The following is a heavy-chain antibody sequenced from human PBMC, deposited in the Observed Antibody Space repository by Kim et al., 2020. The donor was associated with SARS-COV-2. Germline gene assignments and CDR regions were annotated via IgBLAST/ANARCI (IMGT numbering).Heavy chain of an antibody. J-gene: IGHJ4*02. Sequence: ASVKVSCKASGYTFTSYAMHWVRQAPGQRLEWMGWINAGNGNTKYSQKFQGRVTITRDTSASTAYMELSSLRSEDTAVYYCARDRITTIGSGRQPAASYYFDYWGQGTLVTVSS. CDR2: INAGNGNT. CDR1: GYTFTSYA. D-gene: IGHD2-2*01. CDR3: ARDRITTIGSGRQPAASYYFDY. V-gene: IGHV1-3*01.